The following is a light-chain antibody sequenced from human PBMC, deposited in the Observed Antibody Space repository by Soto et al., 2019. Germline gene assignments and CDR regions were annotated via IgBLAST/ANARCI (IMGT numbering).Light chain of an antibody. CDR1: SSDVGGYNY. V-gene: IGLV2-14*01. J-gene: IGLJ1*01. CDR2: DVS. CDR3: SSYTSSSTLV. Sequence: QSALTQPASVSGSPGHSITIPCTGTSSDVGGYNYVSWYQQHPGKAPKLMIYDVSNRPSGVSNRFSGSKSGNTASLTISGLQAEDEADYYCSSYTSSSTLVFGTGTKVTV.